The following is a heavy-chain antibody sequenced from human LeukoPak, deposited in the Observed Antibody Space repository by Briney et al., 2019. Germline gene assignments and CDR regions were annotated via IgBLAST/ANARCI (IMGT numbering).Heavy chain of an antibody. CDR2: IYTGGST. CDR1: GASISSGSYY. J-gene: IGHJ6*03. D-gene: IGHD3-10*01. CDR3: ASSMSHVVRGAYYMDV. Sequence: PSQTLSLTCTVSGASISSGSYYWSWIRQPAGKGLEWIGRIYTGGSTNYNPSLKSRVTISADMSKNQFSLKLRSVTAADTAVYYCASSMSHVVRGAYYMDVWGKGTTVTVSS. V-gene: IGHV4-61*02.